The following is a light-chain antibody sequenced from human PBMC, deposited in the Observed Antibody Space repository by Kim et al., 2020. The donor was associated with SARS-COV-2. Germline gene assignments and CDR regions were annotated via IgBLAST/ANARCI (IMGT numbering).Light chain of an antibody. V-gene: IGKV1-5*03. CDR1: QSVRSW. CDR3: QQYNTYPYT. Sequence: DIQMTQSPSTLSASVGGRVTITCRASQSVRSWLAWYQQKSGRAPKLLIYKASNLESGVPSRFSGSGSGTEFTLTISSLQPDDFATYYCQQYNTYPYTFGQGTKLEI. CDR2: KAS. J-gene: IGKJ2*01.